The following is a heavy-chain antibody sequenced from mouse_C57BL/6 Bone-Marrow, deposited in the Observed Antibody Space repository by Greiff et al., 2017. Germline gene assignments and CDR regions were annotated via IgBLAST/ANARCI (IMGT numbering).Heavy chain of an antibody. V-gene: IGHV1-69*01. CDR1: GYTFTSYW. CDR3: ARGRERGFAY. Sequence: QVQLQQPGAELVMPGASVKLSCKASGYTFTSYWMHWVKQRPGQGLEWIGEIDPSDSYTNYNQKFKGKSTLTVDKSSSTAYMQLSSLTSEDSAVYYCARGRERGFAYWGQGTLVTVSA. J-gene: IGHJ3*01. CDR2: IDPSDSYT.